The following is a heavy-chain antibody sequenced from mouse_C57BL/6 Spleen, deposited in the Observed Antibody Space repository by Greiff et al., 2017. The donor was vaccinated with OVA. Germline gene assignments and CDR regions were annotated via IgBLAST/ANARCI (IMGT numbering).Heavy chain of an antibody. J-gene: IGHJ1*03. D-gene: IGHD1-1*01. Sequence: EVQLQQSGPELVKPGASVKISCKASGYTFTDYHMNWVKQSHGKSLEWIGDINPNNGGTSYNQKFKGKATLTVDKSSSTAYMELRSLTSEDSAVYYCASYGSSYDWYFDVWGTGTTVTVSS. V-gene: IGHV1-26*01. CDR2: INPNNGGT. CDR3: ASYGSSYDWYFDV. CDR1: GYTFTDYH.